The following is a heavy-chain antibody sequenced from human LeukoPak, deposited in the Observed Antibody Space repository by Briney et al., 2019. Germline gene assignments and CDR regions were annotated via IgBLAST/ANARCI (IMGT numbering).Heavy chain of an antibody. Sequence: PSETLSLTCTVSGGSISSSSYYWGWIRQPPGKGLEWIGSIYYSGSTYYNPSLKSRVTISVDTSKNQFSLKLSSVTAADTAVYYCASSGRDAFDIWGQGTMVTVSS. V-gene: IGHV4-39*01. CDR1: GGSISSSSYY. CDR2: IYYSGST. D-gene: IGHD6-19*01. CDR3: ASSGRDAFDI. J-gene: IGHJ3*02.